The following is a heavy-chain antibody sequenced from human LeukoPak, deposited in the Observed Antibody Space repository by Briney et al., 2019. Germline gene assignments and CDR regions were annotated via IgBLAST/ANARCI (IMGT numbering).Heavy chain of an antibody. V-gene: IGHV1-69*04. CDR1: GYTFTAYY. D-gene: IGHD3-22*01. Sequence: SVKVSCKASGYTFTAYYMNWVRQAPGQGLEWMGRIIPILGVANYAQKFQGRVTITADKSTSTAYMELSSLRSEDTAVYYCARERNYYDSSGDRTFFDYWGQGTLATVSS. J-gene: IGHJ4*02. CDR2: IIPILGVA. CDR3: ARERNYYDSSGDRTFFDY.